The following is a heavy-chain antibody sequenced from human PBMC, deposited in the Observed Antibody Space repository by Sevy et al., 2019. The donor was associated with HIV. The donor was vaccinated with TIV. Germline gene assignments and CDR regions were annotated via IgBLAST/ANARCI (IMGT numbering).Heavy chain of an antibody. CDR2: ISSSIYI. V-gene: IGHV3-21*01. CDR3: ARDPGFYCSGGSCYPRYYFDY. J-gene: IGHJ4*02. Sequence: GGSLRLSCAASGFTFSSYSMNWVRQAPGKGLEWASSISSSIYIYYADSVKGRFTISRDNAKNSLYLQMNSLRAEDTAVYYCARDPGFYCSGGSCYPRYYFDYWGQGTLVTVSS. CDR1: GFTFSSYS. D-gene: IGHD2-15*01.